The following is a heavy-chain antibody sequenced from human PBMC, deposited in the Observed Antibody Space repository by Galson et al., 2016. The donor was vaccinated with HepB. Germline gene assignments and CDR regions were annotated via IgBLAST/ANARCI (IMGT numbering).Heavy chain of an antibody. V-gene: IGHV3-23*01. Sequence: SLRLSCAASGFTFSSYAMNWVRQAPGKGLEWVSVIGGSGAGISYADSVKGRFTISRDNYKNTLYLQMNGLRAEDTAMYYCAKGTIAVAGTGDYWGQGTLVTVSS. D-gene: IGHD6-19*01. CDR2: IGGSGAGI. J-gene: IGHJ4*02. CDR3: AKGTIAVAGTGDY. CDR1: GFTFSSYA.